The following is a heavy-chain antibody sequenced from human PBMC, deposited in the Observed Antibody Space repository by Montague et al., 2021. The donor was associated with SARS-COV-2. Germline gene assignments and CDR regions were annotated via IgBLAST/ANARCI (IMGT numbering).Heavy chain of an antibody. CDR1: GGSISSGSYY. Sequence: TLSLTCTVSGGSISSGSYYWSWIRQPAGKGLEWIGRISISGSTNYNPSLKSRVTISVDTSKNQFSLKLSSVTAADTAAYYCARDIAVAGLFDHWGQGTLVTVSS. V-gene: IGHV4-61*02. CDR2: ISISGST. CDR3: ARDIAVAGLFDH. D-gene: IGHD6-19*01. J-gene: IGHJ4*02.